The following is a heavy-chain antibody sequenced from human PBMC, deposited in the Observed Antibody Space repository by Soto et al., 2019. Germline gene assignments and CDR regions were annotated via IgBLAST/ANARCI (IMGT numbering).Heavy chain of an antibody. CDR2: IIPIFGTA. J-gene: IGHJ4*02. Sequence: SVKVSCTASRGTFTSYAISWVRQAPGQGLEWMGGIIPIFGTANYAQKFQGRVTITADESTSTAYMELSSLRSEDTAVYYCARPADYSSSRRYYFDYWGQGTLVTVSS. CDR1: RGTFTSYA. CDR3: ARPADYSSSRRYYFDY. V-gene: IGHV1-69*13. D-gene: IGHD6-13*01.